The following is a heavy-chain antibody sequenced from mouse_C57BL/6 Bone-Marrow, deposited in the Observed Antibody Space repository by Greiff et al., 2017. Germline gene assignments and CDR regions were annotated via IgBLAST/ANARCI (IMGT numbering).Heavy chain of an antibody. Sequence: QVQLQQSGAELVRPGTSVKVSCKASGYAFTNYLLEWVKQRPGQGLEWIGVINPGSGGTNYNEKFKGKATLTADKSSSTAYMQLSSLTSEDSAVYFCARCRLKLEGDYWGQGTSVTGSS. CDR2: INPGSGGT. D-gene: IGHD3-2*02. CDR3: ARCRLKLEGDY. V-gene: IGHV1-54*01. CDR1: GYAFTNYL. J-gene: IGHJ4*01.